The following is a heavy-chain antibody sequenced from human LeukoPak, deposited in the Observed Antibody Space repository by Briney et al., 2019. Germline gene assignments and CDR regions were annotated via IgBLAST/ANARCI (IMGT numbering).Heavy chain of an antibody. CDR3: TRALYYYDSSGYLDDY. CDR2: IRSKAYGGTT. Sequence: PGRSLRLSCTASGFTFGDYAMSWSRQAPGKGLEWVGFIRSKAYGGTTEYAASVKGRFTISRDDSKSIAYLQMNSLKTEDTAVYYCTRALYYYDSSGYLDDYWGQGTLVTVSS. V-gene: IGHV3-49*03. CDR1: GFTFGDYA. J-gene: IGHJ4*02. D-gene: IGHD3-22*01.